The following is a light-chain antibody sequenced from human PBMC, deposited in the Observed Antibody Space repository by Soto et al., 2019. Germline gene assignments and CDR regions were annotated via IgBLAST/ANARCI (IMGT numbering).Light chain of an antibody. CDR1: RSDVGGYNY. CDR2: DVS. J-gene: IGLJ1*01. Sequence: QSALTQPASVSGSPGQSITISCTGTRSDVGGYNYVSWYQQHPGKAPKLMIYDVSNRPSGVSNRFSGSKSGNTASLTISGLQAEDEADYYCSSYTSSSPWVFGAGTKVTVL. CDR3: SSYTSSSPWV. V-gene: IGLV2-14*01.